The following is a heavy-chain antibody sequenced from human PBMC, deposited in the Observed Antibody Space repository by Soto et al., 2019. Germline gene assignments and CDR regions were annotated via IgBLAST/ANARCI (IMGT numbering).Heavy chain of an antibody. CDR3: ARGGCGSGSCHTPVEYYGLDV. D-gene: IGHD2-15*01. CDR2: IKQDGSEK. Sequence: EVQLVESGGGLVQPGGSLRLSRAASGFTFNTYWMSWVRQAPGKGLEWVANIKQDGSEKYYADSVKGRFTISRDNAKNSLYLQMDSLRAEDTAMYYCARGGCGSGSCHTPVEYYGLDVWGQGTTVTVSS. J-gene: IGHJ6*02. CDR1: GFTFNTYW. V-gene: IGHV3-7*05.